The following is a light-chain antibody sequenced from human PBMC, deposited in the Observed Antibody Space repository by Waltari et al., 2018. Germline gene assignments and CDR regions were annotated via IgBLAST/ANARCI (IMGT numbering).Light chain of an antibody. Sequence: EIVSTQYPGTLSLSPRERATLPCRASQSVSSSYLAWYQQKPGQAPRLLIYGASSMATGIPDRFSGSGSGTDFTLTISRLEPEDFAVYYCQQYGSSPRTFGQGTKLEIK. V-gene: IGKV3-20*01. J-gene: IGKJ2*01. CDR1: QSVSSSY. CDR3: QQYGSSPRT. CDR2: GAS.